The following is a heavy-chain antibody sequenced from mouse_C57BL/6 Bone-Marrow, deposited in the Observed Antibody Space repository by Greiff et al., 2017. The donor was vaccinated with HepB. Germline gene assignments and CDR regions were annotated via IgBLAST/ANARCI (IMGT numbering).Heavy chain of an antibody. CDR2: ISGGGGNT. J-gene: IGHJ1*03. Sequence: EVMLVESGGGLVKPGGSLKLSCAASGFTFSSYTMSWVRQTPEKRLEWVATISGGGGNTYYPDSVKGRFTISRDNAKNTLYLQMSSLRSEDTALYYCARHATYWYFDVWGTGTTVTVSS. CDR1: GFTFSSYT. CDR3: ARHATYWYFDV. V-gene: IGHV5-9*01.